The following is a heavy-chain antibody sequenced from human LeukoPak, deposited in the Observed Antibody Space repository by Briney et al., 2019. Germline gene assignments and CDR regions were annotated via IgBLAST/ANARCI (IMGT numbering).Heavy chain of an antibody. D-gene: IGHD3-3*01. CDR3: ARDLGHYDFWSGPYYFDY. J-gene: IGHJ4*02. V-gene: IGHV3-21*01. CDR1: GFTFSSYS. CDR2: ISSSSSYI. Sequence: GGSLRLSCAASGFTFSSYSMNWVRQAPGKGLEWVSSISSSSSYIYYADSVKGRFTISRDNAKNSLYLQMNSLRAEDTAVYYCARDLGHYDFWSGPYYFDYWGQGTLVTVSS.